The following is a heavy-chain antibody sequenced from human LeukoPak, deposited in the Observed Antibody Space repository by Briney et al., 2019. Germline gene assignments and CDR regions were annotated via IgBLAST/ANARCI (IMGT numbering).Heavy chain of an antibody. CDR3: ARDRPHSSGYDTGFDY. D-gene: IGHD3-22*01. CDR2: IWYDGSNK. J-gene: IGHJ4*02. Sequence: PGGSLRLSCAASGFTFSSYGMHWVRQAPGKGLEWVAVIWYDGSNKYYADSVKGRFTISRDNSKNTLYLQMDSLRAEDTAVYYCARDRPHSSGYDTGFDYWGQGTLVTVSS. CDR1: GFTFSSYG. V-gene: IGHV3-33*01.